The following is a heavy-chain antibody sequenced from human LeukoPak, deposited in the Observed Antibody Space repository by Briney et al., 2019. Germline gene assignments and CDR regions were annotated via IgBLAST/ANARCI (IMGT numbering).Heavy chain of an antibody. CDR2: ISNSGSTK. V-gene: IGHV3-11*01. CDR3: AKGDGYSGYERGFDY. J-gene: IGHJ4*02. CDR1: GFTFSDYY. D-gene: IGHD5-12*01. Sequence: GGSLRLSCAASGFTFSDYYMSWIRQAPGKGLEWVSYISNSGSTKYYADSVKGRFTISRDNSKNTLYLQMNSLRAEDTAVYYCAKGDGYSGYERGFDYWGQGTLVTVSS.